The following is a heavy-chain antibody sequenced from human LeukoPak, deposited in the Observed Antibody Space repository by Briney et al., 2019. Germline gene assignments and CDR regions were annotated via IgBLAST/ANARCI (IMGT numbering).Heavy chain of an antibody. V-gene: IGHV3-23*01. J-gene: IGHJ4*02. Sequence: PGGSLRLSCAASGFTFSNYAMSWVRQAPGKGLEWVSVISGSSGLILYADSVKGRFTISRDNSRKTLYLQMNSLRADDTAVYYCARGSAAPDSWGQGALVTVSS. D-gene: IGHD6-6*01. CDR1: GFTFSNYA. CDR2: ISGSSGLI. CDR3: ARGSAAPDS.